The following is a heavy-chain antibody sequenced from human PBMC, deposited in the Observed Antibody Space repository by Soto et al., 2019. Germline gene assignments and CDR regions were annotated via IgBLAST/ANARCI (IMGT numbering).Heavy chain of an antibody. Sequence: ASVKVSCKASGYTFTTYDINWVRQASGQGLEWMGCVNPSSGNTVYAQKFHGRVTMTRDTSISTAYMELSSLKSDDTAIYYCARASLYIRHAHWGQGTLVTVSS. CDR2: VNPSSGNT. V-gene: IGHV1-8*02. D-gene: IGHD1-20*01. J-gene: IGHJ4*02. CDR3: ARASLYIRHAH. CDR1: GYTFTTYD.